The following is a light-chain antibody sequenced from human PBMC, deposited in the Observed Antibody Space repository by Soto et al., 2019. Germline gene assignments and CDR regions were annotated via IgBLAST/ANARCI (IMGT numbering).Light chain of an antibody. Sequence: QSALTQPDSVSGSPGQSINISCSGTSSDVGAHDFVSWYQHHPDKAPKVIIFEVTKRPSGVSNRFSGSKTGNTASLTISGLQAEDEADYYCNSYSLSKTVIFGGGTKLTVL. V-gene: IGLV2-14*01. CDR3: NSYSLSKTVI. CDR2: EVT. J-gene: IGLJ2*01. CDR1: SSDVGAHDF.